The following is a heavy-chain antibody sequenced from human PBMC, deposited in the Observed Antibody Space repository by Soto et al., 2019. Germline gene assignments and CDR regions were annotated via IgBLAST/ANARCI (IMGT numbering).Heavy chain of an antibody. D-gene: IGHD6-6*01. CDR1: GFSFSTYS. V-gene: IGHV3-48*02. CDR2: ISSRSDTI. CDR3: ASGGSSSDNGREV. J-gene: IGHJ6*02. Sequence: EVQLVESGGGLVQPGGSLRLSCAASGFSFSTYSMNWVRQAPGKGLEWVSYISSRSDTIYYVDSVKGRFTISRDNAKDSLHRQRHRMRDGDAAVYLCASGGSSSDNGREVLAQGTTVT.